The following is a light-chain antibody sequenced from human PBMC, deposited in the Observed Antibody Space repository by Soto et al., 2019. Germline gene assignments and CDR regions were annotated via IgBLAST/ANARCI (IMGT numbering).Light chain of an antibody. CDR1: NSDVGSYNL. Sequence: QSAPTQPASVSGSPGQSITISCTGTNSDVGSYNLVSWYQQHPGKATKLMIYEGSKRPSGVSNRFSGSKSGNTASLTISGLQAEDEADYYCCSYAGSNTFVVFGGGTKVTVL. CDR2: EGS. CDR3: CSYAGSNTFVV. J-gene: IGLJ2*01. V-gene: IGLV2-23*03.